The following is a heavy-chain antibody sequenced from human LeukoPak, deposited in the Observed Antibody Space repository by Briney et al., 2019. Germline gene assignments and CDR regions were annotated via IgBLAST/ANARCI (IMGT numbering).Heavy chain of an antibody. CDR3: ARDQFLGYCSGGSCYKGWFDP. J-gene: IGHJ5*02. Sequence: GASVKVSCKASGYTFTSYGISWVRQAPGQGLEWMGWISAYNCNTNYAQKLQGRVTMTTDTSTSTAYMELRSLRSDDTAVYYCARDQFLGYCSGGSCYKGWFDPWGQGTLVTVSS. V-gene: IGHV1-18*01. CDR1: GYTFTSYG. D-gene: IGHD2-15*01. CDR2: ISAYNCNT.